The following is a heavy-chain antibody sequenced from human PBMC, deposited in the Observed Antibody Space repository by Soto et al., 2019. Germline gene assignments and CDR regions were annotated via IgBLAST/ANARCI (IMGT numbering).Heavy chain of an antibody. CDR3: AREITMVRGGGAFDY. CDR2: ISSYGGST. CDR1: GFTFSSYA. Sequence: EVQLVESGGGLVQPGGSLRLSCAASGFTFSSYAIQWVRQAPGKGLEYVSAISSYGGSTYYANSVKGRFTISRDNSKNTLYLQMGSLRAEDMAVYYCAREITMVRGGGAFDYWGQGTLVTVSS. D-gene: IGHD3-10*01. V-gene: IGHV3-64*01. J-gene: IGHJ4*02.